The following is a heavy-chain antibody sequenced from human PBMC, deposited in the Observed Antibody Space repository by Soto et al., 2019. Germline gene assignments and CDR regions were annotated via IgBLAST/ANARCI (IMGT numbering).Heavy chain of an antibody. J-gene: IGHJ4*02. CDR2: IYHSGST. Sequence: SETLSLTCAVSGGSISSGGYSWSWIRQPPGKGLEWIGYIYHSGSTYYSPSLKSRVTISVDRSKNQFSLKLSSVTAADTAVYYCARGSYYYYDSSGTGGFDYWGQGTLVTVSS. CDR3: ARGSYYYYDSSGTGGFDY. V-gene: IGHV4-30-2*01. CDR1: GGSISSGGYS. D-gene: IGHD3-22*01.